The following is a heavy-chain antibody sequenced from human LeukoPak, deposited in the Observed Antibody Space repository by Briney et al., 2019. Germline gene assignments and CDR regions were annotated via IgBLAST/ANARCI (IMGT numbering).Heavy chain of an antibody. D-gene: IGHD3-22*01. CDR3: ARGGYSSGYYYFDY. J-gene: IGHJ4*02. CDR1: GGSVSSYS. CDR2: IYFSGST. Sequence: SGTPSLTCTVSGGSVSSYSWRWIRQFSGEGLEWVGYIYFSGSTSYNPSLESRVTISLDTSQNQFSLKVSSVTAADTAVYYCARGGYSSGYYYFDYWGQGTLVTVSS. V-gene: IGHV4-59*08.